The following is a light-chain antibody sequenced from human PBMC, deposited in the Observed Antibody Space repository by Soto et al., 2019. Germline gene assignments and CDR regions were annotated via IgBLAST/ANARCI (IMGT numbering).Light chain of an antibody. CDR1: SSNIGAGYD. V-gene: IGLV1-40*01. CDR3: QSYDSSLSGSV. J-gene: IGLJ3*02. Sequence: QSVLTQPPSVSGAPGQRVTISCTGSSSNIGAGYDVHWYQQLPGTAPKLLIYGNSNRPSGVPDRFSGSKSGTSASLAITGLQAEDEAHYYCQSYDSSLSGSVFAGGTKLTVL. CDR2: GNS.